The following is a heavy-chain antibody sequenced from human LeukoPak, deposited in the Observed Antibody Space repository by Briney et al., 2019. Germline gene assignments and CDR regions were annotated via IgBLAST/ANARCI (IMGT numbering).Heavy chain of an antibody. V-gene: IGHV4-39*01. CDR1: GSSISSSSYY. Sequence: SETLSLTCTVSGSSISSSSYYWGWIRQPPGKGLEWIGSIYYSGSTYYNPSLKSRVTISVDTSKNQFSLKLSSVTAAGTAVYYCARWKRYYDSSGYYFDYWGQGTLVTVSS. J-gene: IGHJ4*02. CDR2: IYYSGST. D-gene: IGHD3-22*01. CDR3: ARWKRYYDSSGYYFDY.